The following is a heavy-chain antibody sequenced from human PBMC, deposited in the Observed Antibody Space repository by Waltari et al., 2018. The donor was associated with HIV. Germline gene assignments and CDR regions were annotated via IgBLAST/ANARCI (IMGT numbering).Heavy chain of an antibody. V-gene: IGHV1-8*01. CDR2: RTPHSGNT. D-gene: IGHD3-3*01. CDR3: ARKSRPPTIFGGVTTQGNGFDP. CDR1: GYTFTSYD. Sequence: QVQLVQSGAEVKKTGASVKVSCKASGYTFTSYDINWGRQATGQGLEWMGWSGGRTPHSGNTGYAQSAQAGVAMTGNPSMGAGYRALSSPRSVDTVVYYWARKSRPPTIFGGVTTQGNGFDPWRRGSLHTVSS. J-gene: IGHJ5*02.